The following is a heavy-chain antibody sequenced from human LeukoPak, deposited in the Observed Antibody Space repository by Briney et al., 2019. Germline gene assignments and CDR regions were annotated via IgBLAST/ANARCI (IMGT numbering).Heavy chain of an antibody. V-gene: IGHV1-69*13. CDR3: ARDEGVGERGAY. CDR1: GGTFSSYA. CDR2: IIPTFGTA. Sequence: SVKVSCKASGGTFSSYAISWVRQAPGQGLEWMGGIIPTFGTANYAQKFQGRVTITADESTSTAYMELSSLRSDDTAMYYCARDEGVGERGAYWGQGTLVTVSS. D-gene: IGHD3-16*01. J-gene: IGHJ4*02.